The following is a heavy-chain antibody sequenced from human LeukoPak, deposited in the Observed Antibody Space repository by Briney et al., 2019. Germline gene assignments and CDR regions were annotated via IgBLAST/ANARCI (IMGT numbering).Heavy chain of an antibody. CDR3: ARSLTITTRYGNWFDP. CDR2: INPNSGGT. Sequence: ASVKVSCKASGYTFTGYYMHWVRQAPGQGLEWMGWINPNSGGTNYAQKFQGRVTMTRDTSISTAYMGLTRLRSDDTAVYYCARSLTITTRYGNWFDPWGQGTLVTVSS. V-gene: IGHV1-2*02. CDR1: GYTFTGYY. J-gene: IGHJ5*02. D-gene: IGHD3-22*01.